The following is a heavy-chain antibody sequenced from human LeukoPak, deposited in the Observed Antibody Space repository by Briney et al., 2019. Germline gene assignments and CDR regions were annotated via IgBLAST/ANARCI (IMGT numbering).Heavy chain of an antibody. D-gene: IGHD3-10*01. V-gene: IGHV4-38-2*02. CDR3: AREVMVRGEGYMDV. CDR2: IYHSGST. Sequence: SETLSLTCTVSGYSISSGYYWGWIRQPPGKGLEWIGSIYHSGSTYYNPSLKSRVTISVDTSKNQFSLKLSSVTAADTAVYYCAREVMVRGEGYMDVWGKGTTVTVSS. J-gene: IGHJ6*03. CDR1: GYSISSGYY.